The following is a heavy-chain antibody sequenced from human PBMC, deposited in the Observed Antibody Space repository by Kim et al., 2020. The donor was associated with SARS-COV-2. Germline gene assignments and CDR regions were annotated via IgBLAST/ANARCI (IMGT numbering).Heavy chain of an antibody. CDR3: AKDFVKGIPALGYHWVDP. CDR2: ISGSGGST. V-gene: IGHV3-23*01. J-gene: IGHJ5*02. D-gene: IGHD6-13*01. CDR1: GFTFSSSA. Sequence: GGSLRLSCAPSGFTFSSSAMSWVRQAPGKGLEWVPAISGSGGSTYYADSVKRRFTISRDNSKNTLYLQTNSLRAEDTAVHYCAKDFVKGIPALGYHWVDP.